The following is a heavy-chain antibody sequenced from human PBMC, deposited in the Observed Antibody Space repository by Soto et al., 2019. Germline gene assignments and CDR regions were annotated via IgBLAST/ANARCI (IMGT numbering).Heavy chain of an antibody. J-gene: IGHJ4*02. V-gene: IGHV3-72*01. CDR3: AKCGLNYGAFEY. D-gene: IGHD3-16*01. Sequence: PGGSLRLSCAASGFIISDHYVDWVRQAPGKGLEWVARIRDKPRSYSTEYAASVKGRFTISRDESKNSLSLQMNNLNSGDTAVYYCAKCGLNYGAFEYWGRGTLVTVS. CDR1: GFIISDHY. CDR2: IRDKPRSYST.